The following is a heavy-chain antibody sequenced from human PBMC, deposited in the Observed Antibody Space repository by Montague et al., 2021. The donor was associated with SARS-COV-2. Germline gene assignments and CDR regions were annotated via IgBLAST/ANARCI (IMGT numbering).Heavy chain of an antibody. CDR2: VHYTGSS. CDR1: GDSISSYY. Sequence: SETLSLTCEVFGDSISSYYWSWIRQSPGKGLEWIGYVHYTGSSKYTPSLKTRVTLSLDTPKNHFSLKLRSVTAADTAIYYCARAQNTCFIANCVNYFDVWGLGALVTVSS. J-gene: IGHJ4*02. CDR3: ARAQNTCFIANCVNYFDV. D-gene: IGHD1-1*01. V-gene: IGHV4-59*01.